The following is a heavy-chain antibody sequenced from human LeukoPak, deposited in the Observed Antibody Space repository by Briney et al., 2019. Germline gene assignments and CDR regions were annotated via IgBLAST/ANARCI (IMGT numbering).Heavy chain of an antibody. CDR2: IYYSGST. V-gene: IGHV4-39*07. Sequence: SETLSLTCTVSGGSISSSSYYWGWIRQPPGKGLEWIGSIYYSGSTYYNPSLKSRVTISVDTSKNQFSLKLSSVTAADTAVYYCARTAPVGATTNFDYWGQGTLVTVSS. J-gene: IGHJ4*02. CDR1: GGSISSSSYY. CDR3: ARTAPVGATTNFDY. D-gene: IGHD1-26*01.